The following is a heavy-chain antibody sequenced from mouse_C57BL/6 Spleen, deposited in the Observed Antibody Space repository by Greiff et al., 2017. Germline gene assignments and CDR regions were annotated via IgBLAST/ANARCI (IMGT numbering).Heavy chain of an antibody. CDR2: ISNTANGYTT. Sequence: EVQVVEPGGGLVRPGGSLSLSCAASGFTFTGYYMSWVSQPPGKALEWLGFISNTANGYTTEYNASVKGRFTISRDNSQSILYLQINALRAEDSATYYCARYSAYTRGFDDWGQGTTLTVSS. J-gene: IGHJ2*01. V-gene: IGHV7-3*01. CDR3: ARYSAYTRGFDD. D-gene: IGHD3-3*01. CDR1: GFTFTGYY.